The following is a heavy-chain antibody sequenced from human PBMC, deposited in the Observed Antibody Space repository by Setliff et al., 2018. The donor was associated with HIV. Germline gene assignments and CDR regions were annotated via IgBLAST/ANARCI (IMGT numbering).Heavy chain of an antibody. CDR2: ISGSGGST. D-gene: IGHD2-15*01. Sequence: SLKISCAASGFTFNTYAMSWVRQAPGKGLEWVSVISGSGGSTFYADSVKARFTISRDNSKNTLYLQMNRLRVEDTAVYYCAKDGISGGAYPPYYFDYWGHGTLVTVSS. CDR1: GFTFNTYA. V-gene: IGHV3-23*01. CDR3: AKDGISGGAYPPYYFDY. J-gene: IGHJ4*01.